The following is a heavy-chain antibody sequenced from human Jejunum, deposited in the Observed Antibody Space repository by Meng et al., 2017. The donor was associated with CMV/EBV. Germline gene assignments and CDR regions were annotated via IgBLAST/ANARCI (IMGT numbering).Heavy chain of an antibody. CDR2: TYYRSKWYN. CDR1: GDSVSSNSVA. Sequence: SGDSVSSNSVAWNWIRQSPSRGLEWLGRTYYRSKWYNDYAESVRGRTIVNPDTSKNQFSLHLNSVTPEDTAVYFCARGSYSSAWVFDSWGQGTLVTVSS. D-gene: IGHD6-19*01. J-gene: IGHJ4*02. V-gene: IGHV6-1*01. CDR3: ARGSYSSAWVFDS.